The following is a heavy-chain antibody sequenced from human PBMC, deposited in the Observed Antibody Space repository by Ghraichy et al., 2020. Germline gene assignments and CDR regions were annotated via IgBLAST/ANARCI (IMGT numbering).Heavy chain of an antibody. D-gene: IGHD6-19*01. J-gene: IGHJ3*02. Sequence: GGSLRLSCAASGFTFSDYYMSWIRQAPGKGLEWVSYISSSGSTIYYADSVKGRFTISRDNAKNSLYLQMNSLRAEDTAVYYCASRSSGQWLADAFDIWGQGTMVTVSS. CDR2: ISSSGSTI. CDR1: GFTFSDYY. CDR3: ASRSSGQWLADAFDI. V-gene: IGHV3-11*01.